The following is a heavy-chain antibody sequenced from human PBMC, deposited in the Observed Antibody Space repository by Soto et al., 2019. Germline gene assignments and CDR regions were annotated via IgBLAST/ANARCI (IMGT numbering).Heavy chain of an antibody. J-gene: IGHJ6*02. V-gene: IGHV4-4*07. CDR3: AGNSVAELYGMDF. Sequence: QTLSLSWTACGGSNSSYHWSWIRQPPGKGLEWIGLIYTSGSTSYNPCLRSRVTMPVDTPSNQFYLKLSSVTAADTAVYQCAGNSVAELYGMDFWRQGTTVTSP. CDR2: IYTSGST. D-gene: IGHD6-19*01. CDR1: GGSNSSYH.